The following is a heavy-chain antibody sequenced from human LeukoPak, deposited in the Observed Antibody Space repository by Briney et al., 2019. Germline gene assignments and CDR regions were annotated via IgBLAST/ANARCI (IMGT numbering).Heavy chain of an antibody. V-gene: IGHV4-38-2*02. CDR3: ARDRPGIAARPYY. J-gene: IGHJ4*02. Sequence: SETLSLTCTVSGGSISSYYWSWIRQPPGKGLEWIGSIYHSGSTYYNPSLKSRVTISVDTSKNQFPLKLSSVTAADTAVYYCARDRPGIAARPYYWGQGTLVTVSS. D-gene: IGHD6-6*01. CDR1: GGSISSYY. CDR2: IYHSGST.